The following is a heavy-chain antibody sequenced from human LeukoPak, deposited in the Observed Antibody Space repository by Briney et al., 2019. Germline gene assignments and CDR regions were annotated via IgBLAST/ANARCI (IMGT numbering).Heavy chain of an antibody. V-gene: IGHV4-38-2*02. J-gene: IGHJ4*02. D-gene: IGHD5-12*01. CDR2: IYHSGST. CDR1: GYSISSGYY. CDR3: ARDPGVIVATITDY. Sequence: SETLSLTCTVSGYSISSGYYWGWIRQPPGKGLEWIGSIYHSGSTYYNPSLKSRVTISVDTSKNQFSLKLSSVTAADTAVYYCARDPGVIVATITDYWGQGTLVTVSS.